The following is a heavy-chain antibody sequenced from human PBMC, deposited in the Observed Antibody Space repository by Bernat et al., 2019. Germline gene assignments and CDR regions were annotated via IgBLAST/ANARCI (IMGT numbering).Heavy chain of an antibody. CDR2: ISYDGSNK. D-gene: IGHD3-3*01. J-gene: IGHJ4*02. CDR1: GFTFSSYG. V-gene: IGHV3-30*18. CDR3: AKDRYYDFWSGYYFDY. Sequence: VQLVESGGGLVQPGRSLRLSCAASGFTFSSYGMHWVRQAPGKGLEWVAVISYDGSNKYYADSVKGRFTISRDNSKNTLYLQMNSLRAEDTAVYYCAKDRYYDFWSGYYFDYWGQGTLVTVSS.